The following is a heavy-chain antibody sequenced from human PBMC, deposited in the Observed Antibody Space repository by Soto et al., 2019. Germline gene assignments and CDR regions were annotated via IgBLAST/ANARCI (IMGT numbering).Heavy chain of an antibody. Sequence: PSETLSLTCTVSGGSISSYYWSWIRQPPGKGLEWIGYIYHSGSTNYNPSLKSRVTISVDTSKNHFSLKLSSVTAADTAVYYCARLPNISSWPFDYWGQGTLVTVSS. V-gene: IGHV4-59*08. CDR2: IYHSGST. CDR3: ARLPNISSWPFDY. D-gene: IGHD6-13*01. J-gene: IGHJ4*02. CDR1: GGSISSYY.